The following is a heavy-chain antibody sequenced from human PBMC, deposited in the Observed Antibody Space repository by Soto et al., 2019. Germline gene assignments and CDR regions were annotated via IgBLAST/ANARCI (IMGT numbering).Heavy chain of an antibody. J-gene: IGHJ4*02. D-gene: IGHD3-3*01. CDR2: IKPGNGET. Sequence: QVQLVQSGTEVQKPGASVNISCKASGYTFSLYEIHWVRQAPGQSLEWMGHIKPGNGETTLSQKFQRRVTIARDTSASTVYMEVSSLTSEDTAVYYCARDHYDFWSGYYFDSWGQGTLLTVSS. CDR1: GYTFSLYE. CDR3: ARDHYDFWSGYYFDS. V-gene: IGHV1-3*01.